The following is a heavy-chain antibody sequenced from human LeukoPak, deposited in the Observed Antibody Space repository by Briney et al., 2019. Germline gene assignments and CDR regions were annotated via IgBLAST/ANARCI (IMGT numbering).Heavy chain of an antibody. CDR2: ISSSSSYI. CDR1: GFTFSSYS. D-gene: IGHD3-3*01. J-gene: IGHJ4*02. V-gene: IGHV3-21*01. Sequence: GGSLRLSSAASGFTFSSYSMNWVRPSPGKGLEWVSSISSSSSYIYYADSVKGRFTISRDNAKNSLYLQMNSLRAEDTAVYYCASPYYDFWSGYYPLSYWGQGTLVTVSS. CDR3: ASPYYDFWSGYYPLSY.